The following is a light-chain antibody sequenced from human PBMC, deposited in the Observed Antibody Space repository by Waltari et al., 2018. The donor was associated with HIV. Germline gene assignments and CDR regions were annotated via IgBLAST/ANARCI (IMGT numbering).Light chain of an antibody. V-gene: IGLV1-40*01. J-gene: IGLJ2*01. Sequence: QSVLTQPPSVSGAPGQRVTISCTGSSSNIGAGYDVHWYQQVPGTAPKLLIFCNSNRPSGVPDRFSGSKSATSASLAITGLQAEDEADYYCQSYDSSLTVVIFGGGTKLTVL. CDR1: SSNIGAGYD. CDR3: QSYDSSLTVVI. CDR2: CNS.